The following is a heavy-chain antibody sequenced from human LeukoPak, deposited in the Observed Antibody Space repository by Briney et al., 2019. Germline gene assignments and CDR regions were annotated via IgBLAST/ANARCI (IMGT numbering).Heavy chain of an antibody. D-gene: IGHD6-6*01. CDR3: ASASIAARVNWFDP. V-gene: IGHV4-59*08. CDR1: GGSISSYY. CDR2: SYYSGSA. Sequence: SETLSLTCTVSGGSISSYYWSWIRQPPGKGLEWIGYSYYSGSAIYSPSLKSRATISLDTSKNQFSLKLSSVTAADTAVYYCASASIAARVNWFDPWGQGTLVTVSS. J-gene: IGHJ5*02.